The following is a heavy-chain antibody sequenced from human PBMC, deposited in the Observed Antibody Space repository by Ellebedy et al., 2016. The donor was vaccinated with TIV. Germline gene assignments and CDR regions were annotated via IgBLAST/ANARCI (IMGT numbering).Heavy chain of an antibody. D-gene: IGHD2-15*01. J-gene: IGHJ6*02. CDR1: GFPFSSFE. V-gene: IGHV3-48*03. CDR3: AAAHYYFYGKDV. CDR2: ISSSGTTK. Sequence: GESLKISCAASGFPFSSFEFNWVRQSPGKGLEWVSYISSSGTTKYYADSVKGRFPISRDNAKNSLYLQMNSLRAEDTAVYYGAAAHYYFYGKDVWGQGTRVTVSS.